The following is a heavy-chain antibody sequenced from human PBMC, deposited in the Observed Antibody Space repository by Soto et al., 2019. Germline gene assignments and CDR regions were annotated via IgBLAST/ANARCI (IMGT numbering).Heavy chain of an antibody. CDR2: IYYSGST. CDR1: GGSISSSY. J-gene: IGHJ3*02. D-gene: IGHD6-13*01. Sequence: QVKLQESGPGLVKPSETLSLTCTVSGGSISSSYWSWIRQPPGKGLEWIGYIYYSGSTNYNPSRNSRVTIAVNTSKEQFSLKLSSVTAADKSVYDCSRIRRYSSRPDAFDMWGPGTMVTVSS. CDR3: SRIRRYSSRPDAFDM. V-gene: IGHV4-59*01.